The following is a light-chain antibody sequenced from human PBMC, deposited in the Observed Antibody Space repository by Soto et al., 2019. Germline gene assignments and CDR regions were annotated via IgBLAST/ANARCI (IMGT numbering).Light chain of an antibody. Sequence: EIVLTQSPGTLSLSPGERATLSCRASQAFSSNYLAWYQQKPGQAPRLLIYGASNRATGIPDRFSGSESGTDFTLTISRLEPEDFAVYYCQQYGSSPPMYTFGQGTKLEIK. V-gene: IGKV3-20*01. CDR1: QAFSSNY. CDR3: QQYGSSPPMYT. J-gene: IGKJ2*01. CDR2: GAS.